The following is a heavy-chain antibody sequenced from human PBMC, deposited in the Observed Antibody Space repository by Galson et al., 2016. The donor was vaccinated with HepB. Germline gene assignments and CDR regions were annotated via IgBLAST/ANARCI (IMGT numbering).Heavy chain of an antibody. CDR1: GFTSSSYW. CDR3: ARGHSANSFILDY. Sequence: CAASGFTSSSYWMNWFRQAPGKEMVWVSRINGDGSSTTYADSVKGRFTISRDNAKSTLYLQMSSLRAEDTAVYYCARGHSANSFILDYWGQGTLVTVSS. V-gene: IGHV3-74*01. D-gene: IGHD4/OR15-4a*01. J-gene: IGHJ4*02. CDR2: INGDGSST.